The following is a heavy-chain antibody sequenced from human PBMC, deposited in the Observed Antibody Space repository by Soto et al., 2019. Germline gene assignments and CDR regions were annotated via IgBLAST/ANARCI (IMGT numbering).Heavy chain of an antibody. J-gene: IGHJ6*02. CDR1: GLTVGDNY. V-gene: IGHV3-53*01. CDR2: IYYNGTT. Sequence: GGSLRLSCAASGLTVGDNYMSWVRQAPGMGLEWVSAIYYNGTTYYADSVQGRFTISRDTSKNTLSLQMDSLRVEDPAVYYCVRPLSSGRNYGKDVWGQGTTVTVSS. D-gene: IGHD3-10*01. CDR3: VRPLSSGRNYGKDV.